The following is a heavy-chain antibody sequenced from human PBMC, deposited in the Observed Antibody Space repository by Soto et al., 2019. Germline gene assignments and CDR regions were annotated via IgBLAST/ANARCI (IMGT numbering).Heavy chain of an antibody. Sequence: QVQLVQSGAEVKKPGASVKVSCKASGYTFTSYDINWVRQATGQGLEWVGWMNPNSGNTGYAQKFQGRVTMTRNTSISTAYMELSSLRSEDTAVYYCARGRKAVAGRSFDYWGQGTLVTVSS. CDR1: GYTFTSYD. D-gene: IGHD6-19*01. CDR2: MNPNSGNT. V-gene: IGHV1-8*01. J-gene: IGHJ4*02. CDR3: ARGRKAVAGRSFDY.